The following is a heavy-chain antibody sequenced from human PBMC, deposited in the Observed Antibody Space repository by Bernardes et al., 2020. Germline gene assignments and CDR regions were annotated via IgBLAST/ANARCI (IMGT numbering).Heavy chain of an antibody. CDR2: IDWDGDT. CDR3: ARSVSSGITFFGAPAGEFDS. D-gene: IGHD3-3*01. CDR1: GFSLTTSAMC. Sequence: SGPTLVKPTQTLTLTCTFSGFSLTTSAMCVSWIRQPPGKALEWLALIDWDGDTYYSTSLKTRLTVSRDTSKNQVVLTMANMDPVDTATYYCARSVSSGITFFGAPAGEFDSWGQGTLVTVSS. J-gene: IGHJ4*02. V-gene: IGHV2-70*12.